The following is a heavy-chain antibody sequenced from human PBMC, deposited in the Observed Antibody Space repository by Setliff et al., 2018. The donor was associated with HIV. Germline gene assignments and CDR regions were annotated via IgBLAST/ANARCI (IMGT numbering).Heavy chain of an antibody. CDR1: GGSISSRSYY. D-gene: IGHD2-8*01. V-gene: IGHV4-61*02. J-gene: IGHJ4*02. Sequence: SETLSLTCTVSGGSISSRSYYWSWLRQPAGRGLEWIGRIYSNGNTDYNPPLKSRVTISEDTSKNQFSLKVNSVTAADTAMYFCARESPDGLDYWGQGTLVTVSS. CDR3: ARESPDGLDY. CDR2: IYSNGNT.